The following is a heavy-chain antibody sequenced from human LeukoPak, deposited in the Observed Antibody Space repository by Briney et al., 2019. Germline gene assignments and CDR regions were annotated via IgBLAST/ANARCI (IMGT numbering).Heavy chain of an antibody. CDR1: GFTFSSHA. CDR3: AKRRDGYNNGAFDI. CDR2: ITGGGFST. D-gene: IGHD5-24*01. J-gene: IGHJ3*02. Sequence: PGGSLRLSCEASGFTFSSHAMHWVRQAPGRGLEWVSAITGGGFSTFYADSVKGRFTISRDNSRNTLYLQMNSLRAEDTAVYYCAKRRDGYNNGAFDIWGQGTMVIVSS. V-gene: IGHV3-23*01.